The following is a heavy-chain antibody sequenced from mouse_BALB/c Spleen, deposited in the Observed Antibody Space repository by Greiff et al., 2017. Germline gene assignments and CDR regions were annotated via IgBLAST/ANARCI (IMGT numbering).Heavy chain of an antibody. CDR1: GFTFSSFG. CDR2: ISSGSSTT. CDR3: ARSGGDQRFGY. D-gene: IGHD2-13*01. J-gene: IGHJ2*01. Sequence: EVKLVESGGGLVQPGGSRKLSCAASGFTFSSFGMHWVRQAPEKGLEWVAYISSGSSTTYYADTVKGRFTISRDNPKNTLFLQVTSLRSEDTAMYYCARSGGDQRFGYWGQGTTLTVSS. V-gene: IGHV5-17*02.